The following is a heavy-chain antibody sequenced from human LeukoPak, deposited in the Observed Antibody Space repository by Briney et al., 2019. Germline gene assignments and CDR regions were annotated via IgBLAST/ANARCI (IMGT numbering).Heavy chain of an antibody. CDR1: GVSIFSSY. J-gene: IGHJ4*02. CDR3: ATGRSIRYFDY. Sequence: SETLSLTCTVSGVSIFSSYWNWVRQPPGKGLEWIGYVHYSGSTNYNPSLKSRVTMSVDTPKSQFSLKLSSATAADTAVYYCATGRSIRYFDYWGQGTLLTVSS. CDR2: VHYSGST. V-gene: IGHV4-59*12. D-gene: IGHD3-9*01.